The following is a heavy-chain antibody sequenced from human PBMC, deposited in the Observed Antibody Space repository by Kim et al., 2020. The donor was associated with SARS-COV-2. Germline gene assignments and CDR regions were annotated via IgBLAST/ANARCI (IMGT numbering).Heavy chain of an antibody. CDR1: GFTFSNQW. V-gene: IGHV3-74*01. J-gene: IGHJ6*02. CDR2: INTDGSST. CDR3: ARAYGMDV. Sequence: GGSLRLSCAASGFTFSNQWMHWVRQAPGKGLVWVSRINTDGSSTTYADSVKGRFTISRDNAKSTLYLQMNSLRAEDTAVYYCARAYGMDVWGQGTTVTVSS.